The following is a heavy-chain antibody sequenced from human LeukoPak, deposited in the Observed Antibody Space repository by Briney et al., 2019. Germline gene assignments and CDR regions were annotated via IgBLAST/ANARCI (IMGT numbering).Heavy chain of an antibody. CDR2: ISTSSSTK. CDR3: ARDISSSWYGHFDN. Sequence: GGSLRLSCAASGFTFSSYSMNWVRQAPGKGLEWVSYISTSSSTKYYADSVKGRFTISRDNAKHSLYLQMNSLRDEDTAVYYCARDISSSWYGHFDNWGQGTLVTVSS. J-gene: IGHJ4*02. D-gene: IGHD6-13*01. CDR1: GFTFSSYS. V-gene: IGHV3-48*02.